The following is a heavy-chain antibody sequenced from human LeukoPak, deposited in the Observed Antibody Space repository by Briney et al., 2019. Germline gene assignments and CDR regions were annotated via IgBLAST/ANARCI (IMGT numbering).Heavy chain of an antibody. CDR2: IYYSGST. V-gene: IGHV4-59*01. CDR1: GGSISSYY. CDR3: ARGYYGSGSVFYYYYGMDV. J-gene: IGHJ6*04. D-gene: IGHD3-10*01. Sequence: SETLSLTCTVSGGSISSYYWSWIRQPPGKGLEWIGYIYYSGSTNYNPSLKSRVTIPVDTSKNQFSLKLSSVTAADTAVYYCARGYYGSGSVFYYYYGMDVWGKGTTVTVSS.